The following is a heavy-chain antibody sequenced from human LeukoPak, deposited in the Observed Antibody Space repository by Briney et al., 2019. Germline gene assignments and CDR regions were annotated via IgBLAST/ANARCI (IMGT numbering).Heavy chain of an antibody. CDR3: ARDIVPEYSGSYFFDY. CDR2: IYSGGST. J-gene: IGHJ4*02. V-gene: IGHV3-53*01. Sequence: GGSLRLSCAASGFTVSRNYMSWVRQAPGKGLEWVSLIYSGGSTYYADSVKGRFTISRDNAKNSLYLQMNSLRAEDTAVYYCARDIVPEYSGSYFFDYWGQGTLVTVSS. D-gene: IGHD1-26*01. CDR1: GFTVSRNY.